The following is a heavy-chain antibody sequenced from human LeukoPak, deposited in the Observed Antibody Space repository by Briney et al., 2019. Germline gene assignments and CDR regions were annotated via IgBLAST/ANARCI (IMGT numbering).Heavy chain of an antibody. Sequence: PSETLSLTCTVSGGSISSYYWSWIRQPPGKGLEWIGYIYYSGSTNYNPSLKSRVTISVDTSKNQFSLKLSAVTAADTAVYYCARGSPLEPRGIDYWGQGTLVTVSS. CDR1: GGSISSYY. J-gene: IGHJ4*02. V-gene: IGHV4-59*12. CDR3: ARGSPLEPRGIDY. D-gene: IGHD1-1*01. CDR2: IYYSGST.